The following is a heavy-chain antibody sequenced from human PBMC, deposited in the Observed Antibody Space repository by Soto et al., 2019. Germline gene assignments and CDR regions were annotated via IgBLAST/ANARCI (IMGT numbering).Heavy chain of an antibody. D-gene: IGHD2-2*01. Sequence: GSQSLSCSASGFTFISYAMSWVRQAPGKGLEWFSAISGSVGSTYYADSVKGGFTISRDNSTNTLYLQINSLRAEDTAVYYCAKVRRCSSTSCSYGMDVWGQGDTVTVSS. CDR2: ISGSVGST. CDR1: GFTFISYA. CDR3: AKVRRCSSTSCSYGMDV. J-gene: IGHJ6*02. V-gene: IGHV3-23*01.